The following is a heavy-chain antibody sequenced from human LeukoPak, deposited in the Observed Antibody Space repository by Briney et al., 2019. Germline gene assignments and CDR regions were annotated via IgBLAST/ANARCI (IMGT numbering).Heavy chain of an antibody. J-gene: IGHJ4*02. Sequence: GGSLRLSCAASGFTFSIYAMTWVRQSPGKGLEWVSSLSGSGDSTYYADSVKGRFTISRDNAKKSVYLEMNSLRAEDTAVYYCARACDMTVCSFDHWGQGTLVTVAS. CDR1: GFTFSIYA. V-gene: IGHV3-23*01. CDR2: LSGSGDST. D-gene: IGHD3-16*01. CDR3: ARACDMTVCSFDH.